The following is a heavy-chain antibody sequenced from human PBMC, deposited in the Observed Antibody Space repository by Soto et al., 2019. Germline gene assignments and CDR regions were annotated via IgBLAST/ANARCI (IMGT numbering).Heavy chain of an antibody. Sequence: ASVKVSCKASGYTFTSYYMHWVRQAPGQGLEWMGIINPSGGSTSYAQKFQGRVTMTRDTSTSTVYMELSSLRSEDTAVYYCASDMLLIWIQLWLEDKSYYYGMEAWGHATTVTLSS. D-gene: IGHD5-18*01. V-gene: IGHV1-46*01. CDR1: GYTFTSYY. CDR3: ASDMLLIWIQLWLEDKSYYYGMEA. CDR2: INPSGGST. J-gene: IGHJ6*02.